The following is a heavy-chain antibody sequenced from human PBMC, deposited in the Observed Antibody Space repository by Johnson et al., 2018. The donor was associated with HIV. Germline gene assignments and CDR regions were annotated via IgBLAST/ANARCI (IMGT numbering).Heavy chain of an antibody. CDR3: ARQAAAGAFDI. CDR2: ISYDGSNK. V-gene: IGHV3-30-3*01. D-gene: IGHD6-13*01. J-gene: IGHJ3*02. Sequence: QVQLVESGGGLIQPGGSLRLSCAASGFTVSSNYMSWVRQAPGKGLEWVAVISYDGSNKYYADSVKGRFTISRDNSKNTLYLQMNSLRAEDTAVYYCARQAAAGAFDIWGQGTMVTVSS. CDR1: GFTVSSNY.